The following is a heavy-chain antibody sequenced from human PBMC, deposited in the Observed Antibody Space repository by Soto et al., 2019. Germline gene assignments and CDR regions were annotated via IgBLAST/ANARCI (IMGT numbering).Heavy chain of an antibody. D-gene: IGHD6-19*01. CDR3: AASRAGYSSGWSPIDY. J-gene: IGHJ4*02. Sequence: ALVKVSCTASGYTFTSYGISWVRQAPGQGLEWMGWISAYNGNTNYAQKLQGRVTMTTDISTSTAYMELRSLRSDDTAVYYCAASRAGYSSGWSPIDYWGQGTLVTVSS. V-gene: IGHV1-18*01. CDR1: GYTFTSYG. CDR2: ISAYNGNT.